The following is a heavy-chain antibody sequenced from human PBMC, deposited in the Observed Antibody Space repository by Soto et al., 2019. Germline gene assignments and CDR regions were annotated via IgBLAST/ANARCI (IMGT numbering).Heavy chain of an antibody. CDR3: AKASSSGYWFDP. J-gene: IGHJ5*02. V-gene: IGHV4-61*01. D-gene: IGHD3-22*01. CDR1: GGSVSSGSYY. CDR2: IYYSGST. Sequence: PSETLSLTCTVSGGSVSSGSYYWSWIRQPPGKGLEWIGYIYYSGSTNYNPSLKSRVTISVDTSKNQFSLKLSSVTAADTAVYYCAKASSSGYWFDPWGQGTLVTVSS.